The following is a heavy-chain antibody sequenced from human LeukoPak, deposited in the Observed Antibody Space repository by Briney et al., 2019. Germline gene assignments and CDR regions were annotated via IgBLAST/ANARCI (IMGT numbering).Heavy chain of an antibody. D-gene: IGHD2/OR15-2a*01. CDR1: GGTFSSYA. Sequence: SVKVSCKASGGTFSSYAISWVRQAPGQGLEWMGGIIPIFGTANYAQKFQGRVTITADESTSTAYMELSSLRSEDTAVYYCARDLSQFYYYYYGMDVWGQGTTVTVSS. J-gene: IGHJ6*02. CDR2: IIPIFGTA. V-gene: IGHV1-69*13. CDR3: ARDLSQFYYYYYGMDV.